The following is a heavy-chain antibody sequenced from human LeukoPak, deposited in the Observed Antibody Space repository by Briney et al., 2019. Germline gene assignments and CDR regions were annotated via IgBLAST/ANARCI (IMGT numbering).Heavy chain of an antibody. D-gene: IGHD6-19*01. J-gene: IGHJ5*02. CDR3: AKAPGAGKGLSWFDP. CDR2: ISWNSGSI. CDR1: GFTFDDYA. V-gene: IGHV3-9*01. Sequence: GRSLRLSCAASGFTFDDYAMHWVRQAPGKGLEWVSGISWNSGSIGYADSVKGRFTISRDNAKNSLHLQMNSLRAEDTALYYCAKAPGAGKGLSWFDPWGQGTLVTVSS.